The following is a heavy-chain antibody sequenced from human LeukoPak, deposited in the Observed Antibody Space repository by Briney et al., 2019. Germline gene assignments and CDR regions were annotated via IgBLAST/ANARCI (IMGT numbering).Heavy chain of an antibody. CDR1: GGTFSSYA. Sequence: SVTVSFKASGGTFSSYAISWVRQAPGQGLEWMGRIIPIFGIANYAQKFQGRVTITADKSTSTAYMELSSLRSEDTAVYYCARLWFGESTFDYWGQGTLVTVSS. CDR2: IIPIFGIA. V-gene: IGHV1-69*04. J-gene: IGHJ4*02. CDR3: ARLWFGESTFDY. D-gene: IGHD3-10*01.